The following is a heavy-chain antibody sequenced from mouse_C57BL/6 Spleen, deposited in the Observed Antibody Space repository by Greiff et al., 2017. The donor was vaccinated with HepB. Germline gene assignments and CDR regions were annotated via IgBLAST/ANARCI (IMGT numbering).Heavy chain of an antibody. J-gene: IGHJ2*01. Sequence: VQLQQPGAELVMPGASVKLSCKASGYTFTSYWMHWVKQRPGQGLEWIGEIDPSDSYTNYNQKFKGKSTLTVDKSSSTAYMQLSSLTSEDSAVYYCARGYDGEYYWGQGTTLTVSS. CDR1: GYTFTSYW. D-gene: IGHD2-10*02. CDR3: ARGYDGEYY. CDR2: IDPSDSYT. V-gene: IGHV1-69*01.